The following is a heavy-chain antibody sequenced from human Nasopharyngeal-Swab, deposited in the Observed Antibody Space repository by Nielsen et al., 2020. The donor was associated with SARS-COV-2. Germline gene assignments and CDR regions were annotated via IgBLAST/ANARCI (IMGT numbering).Heavy chain of an antibody. D-gene: IGHD6-19*01. CDR2: ISWNSGSI. CDR3: AKDHRSGYSSGWYYFDY. Sequence: WIPQPPGKGLEWVSGISWNSGSIGYADSVKGRFTISRDNAKNSLYLQMNSLRAEDTALYYCAKDHRSGYSSGWYYFDYWGQGTLVTVSS. J-gene: IGHJ4*02. V-gene: IGHV3-9*01.